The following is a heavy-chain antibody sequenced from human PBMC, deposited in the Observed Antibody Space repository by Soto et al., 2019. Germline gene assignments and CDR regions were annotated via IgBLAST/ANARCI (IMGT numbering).Heavy chain of an antibody. V-gene: IGHV3-30-3*01. CDR2: ISHDGRIE. D-gene: IGHD3-3*01. CDR3: ASDCLPDDFTSGGYWFDH. Sequence: GGSLRLSCAASGFTFSTFALHWVRKAPGEGLEWVALISHDGRIEKYADSVKGRFTISRDNSKNTLYMQMDSLRLEDTGVYYCASDCLPDDFTSGGYWFDHWGQGTQVTVSS. J-gene: IGHJ5*02. CDR1: GFTFSTFA.